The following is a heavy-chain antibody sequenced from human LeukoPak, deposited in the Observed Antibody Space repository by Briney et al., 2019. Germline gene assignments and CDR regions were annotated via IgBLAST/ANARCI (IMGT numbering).Heavy chain of an antibody. D-gene: IGHD5-12*01. V-gene: IGHV1-2*02. Sequence: ASVKVSCKASGYTFAGYYMHWVRQAPGQGLEWMGWINPNSGGTNYAQKFQGRVTMTRDTSISTAYMELSRLRSDDTAVYYCAKKVRGPSHPLDFWGQGTLVTVSS. CDR1: GYTFAGYY. J-gene: IGHJ4*02. CDR3: AKKVRGPSHPLDF. CDR2: INPNSGGT.